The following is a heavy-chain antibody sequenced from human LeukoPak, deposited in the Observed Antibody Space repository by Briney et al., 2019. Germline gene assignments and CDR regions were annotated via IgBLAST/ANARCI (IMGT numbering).Heavy chain of an antibody. Sequence: SETLSLTCTVSGGSISSYYWSWVRQPPGKGLEWVGEIYQSGTTRYNPSLKSRVTMSVDRSKNVFSLKLTSMSAADTAVYYCARDVSSQYSLDYWGQGTLVIVSS. CDR2: IYQSGTT. CDR1: GGSISSYY. J-gene: IGHJ4*02. CDR3: ARDVSSQYSLDY. V-gene: IGHV4-59*12. D-gene: IGHD2-2*01.